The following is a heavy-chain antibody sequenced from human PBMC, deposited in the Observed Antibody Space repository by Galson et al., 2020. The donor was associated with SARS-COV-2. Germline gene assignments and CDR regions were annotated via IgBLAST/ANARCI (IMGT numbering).Heavy chain of an antibody. CDR1: GFSLSTSGVG. J-gene: IGHJ4*02. CDR3: AHSPNVDSSGVRGYFDY. CDR2: IYWDDDK. D-gene: IGHD3-22*01. V-gene: IGHV2-5*02. Sequence: SGPTLVKPTQTLTLTCTFSGFSLSTSGVGVGWIRQPPGKALEWLALIYWDDDKRYSPSLKSRLTITKDTPKNQVVLTMPNMDPVDTATYYSAHSPNVDSSGVRGYFDYWGQGTLVTVSS.